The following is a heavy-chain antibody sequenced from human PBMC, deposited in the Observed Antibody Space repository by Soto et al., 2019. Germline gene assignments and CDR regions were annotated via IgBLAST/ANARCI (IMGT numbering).Heavy chain of an antibody. D-gene: IGHD6-13*01. CDR2: IYSGGRN. J-gene: IGHJ4*02. V-gene: IGHV4-4*07. CDR1: GCSISSFY. Sequence: PXETLSLTCTVAGCSISSFYWSWIRQPAGKGLDWIGRIYSGGRNNYNPSLKSRVTMSVDTSKNQFSLRLSSVTAADTAMYYCARGSSRWDYWGQGPLVTVS. CDR3: ARGSSRWDY.